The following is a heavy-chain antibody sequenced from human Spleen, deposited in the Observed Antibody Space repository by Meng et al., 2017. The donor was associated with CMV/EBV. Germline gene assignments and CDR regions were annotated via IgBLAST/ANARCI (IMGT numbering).Heavy chain of an antibody. CDR3: ANLDSSGYSTFDY. CDR2: IRYDGNNK. Sequence: AASGFTFSSYGMHWVRQAPGKGLEWVAVIRYDGNNKYYADSVKGRFTISRDNSKNTLYLQMNSLRAEDTAVYYCANLDSSGYSTFDYWGQGTLVTVSS. CDR1: GFTFSSYG. V-gene: IGHV3-30*02. D-gene: IGHD3-22*01. J-gene: IGHJ4*02.